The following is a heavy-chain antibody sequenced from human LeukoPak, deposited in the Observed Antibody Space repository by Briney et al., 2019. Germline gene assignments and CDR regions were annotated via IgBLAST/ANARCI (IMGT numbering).Heavy chain of an antibody. CDR2: INPSIGSI. Sequence: ASVKVSCKASGYTLTTHYIHWVRQAPGQGLEWMGMINPSIGSISYAQRFQGRVSMTWDTSTSTGYVELSSLRSEDTAIYYCARDLSRDGYQEYYFDYWGQGTLVTVSS. V-gene: IGHV1-46*03. CDR3: ARDLSRDGYQEYYFDY. D-gene: IGHD5-24*01. CDR1: GYTLTTHY. J-gene: IGHJ4*02.